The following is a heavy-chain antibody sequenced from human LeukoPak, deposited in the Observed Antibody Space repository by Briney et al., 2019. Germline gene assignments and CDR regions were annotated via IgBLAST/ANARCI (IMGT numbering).Heavy chain of an antibody. CDR2: IYYSGHA. CDR3: ARLGYYDISTGQRPFDS. J-gene: IGHJ4*02. V-gene: IGHV4-39*01. CDR1: GASISSSSYY. Sequence: PSETLSLTCTVSGASISSSSYYWGWIRQPPGGGLEWIASIYYSGHAYYNPSLKSRVTISVDTSKSQFSLELSSVTAADTAVYYCARLGYYDISTGQRPFDSWGPGTLVTVSS. D-gene: IGHD3-9*01.